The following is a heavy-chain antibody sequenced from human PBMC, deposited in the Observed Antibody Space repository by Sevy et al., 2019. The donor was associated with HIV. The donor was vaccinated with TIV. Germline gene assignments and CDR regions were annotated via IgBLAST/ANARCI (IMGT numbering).Heavy chain of an antibody. J-gene: IGHJ4*02. Sequence: GGTLRLSCAASGFTFNIYAMSWVRQAPGKGLEWVSAISGGGGSTYNADSVKGRVTISRDNSKNMVYLQMNSLTAEDTAVYYLSKEGGWYGRDYFYYWGQGTLVTVSS. D-gene: IGHD6-19*01. CDR1: GFTFNIYA. CDR3: SKEGGWYGRDYFYY. V-gene: IGHV3-23*01. CDR2: ISGGGGST.